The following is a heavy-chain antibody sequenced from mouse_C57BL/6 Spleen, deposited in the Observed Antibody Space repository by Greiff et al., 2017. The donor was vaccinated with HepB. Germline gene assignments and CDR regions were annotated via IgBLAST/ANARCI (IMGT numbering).Heavy chain of an antibody. J-gene: IGHJ4*01. Sequence: VQLQQSGAELAKPGASVKLSCKASGYTFTSYWMHWVKQRPGQGLEWIGYINPSSGYTKYNQKFKGKATLTADKSSSTAYMQLSSLTYEDSAVYYCARRGGNYGDYYAMDYWGQGTSVTVSS. CDR1: GYTFTSYW. CDR3: ARRGGNYGDYYAMDY. CDR2: INPSSGYT. D-gene: IGHD2-1*01. V-gene: IGHV1-7*01.